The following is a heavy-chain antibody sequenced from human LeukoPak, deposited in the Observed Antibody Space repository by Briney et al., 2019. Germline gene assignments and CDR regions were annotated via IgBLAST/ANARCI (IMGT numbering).Heavy chain of an antibody. J-gene: IGHJ4*02. Sequence: PGGSLRLSCAASGFTFSSYAMSWVRQAPGKGLEWVSAISGSGGSTYYADSVKGRFTISRDNSKNTLYLQMNSLRAEDTAVYYCARRGSGSYFIDYWGQGTLVTVSS. V-gene: IGHV3-23*01. CDR3: ARRGSGSYFIDY. D-gene: IGHD1-26*01. CDR1: GFTFSSYA. CDR2: ISGSGGST.